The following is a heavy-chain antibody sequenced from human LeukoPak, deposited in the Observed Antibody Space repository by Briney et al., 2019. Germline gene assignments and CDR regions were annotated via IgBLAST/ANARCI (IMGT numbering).Heavy chain of an antibody. J-gene: IGHJ3*02. CDR2: ISYDGSNK. D-gene: IGHD3-9*01. CDR3: ARDRPDKGAFDI. V-gene: IGHV3-30*04. CDR1: GFTFSSYA. Sequence: GGSLRLSCAASGFTFSSYAMHWVRQAPGKGLEWVAVISYDGSNKYYADSVKGRFTISRDNSKNTLYLQMNSLRAEDTAVYYCARDRPDKGAFDIWGQGTMVTVSS.